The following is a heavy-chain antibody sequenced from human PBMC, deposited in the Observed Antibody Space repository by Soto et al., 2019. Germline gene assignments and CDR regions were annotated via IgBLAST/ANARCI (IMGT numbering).Heavy chain of an antibody. J-gene: IGHJ6*03. Sequence: SETLSLTCTVSGGSISSYYWSWIRQPPGKGLEWIGEINHSGSTNYNPSLRSRVTISVDTSKNQFSLKLSSVTAADTAVYYCARECPVTDYDFWSGYYTGLTPAKRRDYYYYMDVWGKGTTVTVSS. V-gene: IGHV4-59*12. CDR1: GGSISSYY. CDR2: INHSGST. CDR3: ARECPVTDYDFWSGYYTGLTPAKRRDYYYYMDV. D-gene: IGHD3-3*01.